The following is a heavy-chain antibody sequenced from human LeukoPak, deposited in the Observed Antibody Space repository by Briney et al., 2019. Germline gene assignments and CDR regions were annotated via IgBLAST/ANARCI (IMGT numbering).Heavy chain of an antibody. V-gene: IGHV4-39*07. J-gene: IGHJ5*02. Sequence: PSETLSLTCTVSGGSISSSSYYWGWIRQPPGKGLEWIGSIYYSGSTNYNPSLKSRVTMSVDTSKNQFSLKLSSVTAADTAVYYCARGSVLLWFGEPNPNWFDPWGQGTLVTVSS. D-gene: IGHD3-10*01. CDR2: IYYSGST. CDR1: GGSISSSSYY. CDR3: ARGSVLLWFGEPNPNWFDP.